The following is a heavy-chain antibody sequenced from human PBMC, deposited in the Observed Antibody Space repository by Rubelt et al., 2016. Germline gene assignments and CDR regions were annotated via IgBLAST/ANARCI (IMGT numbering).Heavy chain of an antibody. CDR2: IFYSGAT. CDR3: ARRGFSYDWFDP. V-gene: IGHV4-59*12. J-gene: IGHJ5*02. CDR1: NGSINSYY. Sequence: QVQLRESGPGVVKASETLSLTCSVSNGSINSYYWSWFRQPPGKELEWIGYIFYSGATKYNPTLSSRLIISVDRAKNQFFLKLTSLTAADTAVYYCARRGFSYDWFDPWGQGTLVTVSS. D-gene: IGHD3-10*01.